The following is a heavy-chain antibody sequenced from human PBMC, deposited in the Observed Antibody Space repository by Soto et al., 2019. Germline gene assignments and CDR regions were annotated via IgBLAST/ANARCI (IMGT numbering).Heavy chain of an antibody. V-gene: IGHV3-21*01. D-gene: IGHD3-10*01. J-gene: IGHJ5*02. CDR1: GFTFSSYP. CDR3: VSGSYHPYNWFDP. Sequence: EVQLVESGGGLVKPGGSLRLSCAASGFTFSSYPMNWVRQAPGEGLEWVSFIGSRSDYIYYADSVKGRFTISRDNDKNSLYLQMNSLRAEDTAVYYCVSGSYHPYNWFDPWGHGTLVTVSS. CDR2: IGSRSDYI.